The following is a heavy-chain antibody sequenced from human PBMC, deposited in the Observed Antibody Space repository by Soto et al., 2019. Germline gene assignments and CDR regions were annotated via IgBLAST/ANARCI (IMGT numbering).Heavy chain of an antibody. CDR3: VRGYCTTSPCSGDFQF. J-gene: IGHJ1*01. CDR2: IHPSGDT. CDR1: GYKFTTYF. Sequence: GGPVKVSFKASGYKFTTYFIHWVRQAPGQGLEWMGMIHPSGDTGYAQKFRGRVTMTIDTSTTTAYMELRKLTSEDTAVYFSVRGYCTTSPCSGDFQFWGQGTLVTVSS. V-gene: IGHV1-46*01. D-gene: IGHD2-8*01.